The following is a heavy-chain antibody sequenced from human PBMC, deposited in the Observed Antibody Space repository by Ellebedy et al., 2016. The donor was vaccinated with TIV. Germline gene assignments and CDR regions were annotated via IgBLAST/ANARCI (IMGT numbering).Heavy chain of an antibody. D-gene: IGHD6-13*01. V-gene: IGHV3-23*01. CDR2: ILGGGGTT. CDR1: GFTFSTYW. J-gene: IGHJ4*02. Sequence: PGGSLRLSCATSGFTFSTYWMAWVRQAPGKGLEWVSAILGGGGTTYYADSVKGRFTISRDNSKNTLFLQMNSLRAEDTAVYYCAREAPVQQLVRGYFDYWGQGTLVTVSS. CDR3: AREAPVQQLVRGYFDY.